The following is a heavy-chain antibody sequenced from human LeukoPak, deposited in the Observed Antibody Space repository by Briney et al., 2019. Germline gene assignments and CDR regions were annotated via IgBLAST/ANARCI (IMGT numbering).Heavy chain of an antibody. CDR2: ISGSGGST. CDR3: AKDLHDYGGSPGYYFDY. Sequence: GGSLRLSCATSGFTFSSNWMSWVRQAPGKGLEWVSAISGSGGSTYYADSVKGRFTISRDNSKNTLYLQMNSLRAEDTAVYYCAKDLHDYGGSPGYYFDYWGQGTLVTVSS. D-gene: IGHD4-23*01. J-gene: IGHJ4*02. CDR1: GFTFSSNW. V-gene: IGHV3-23*01.